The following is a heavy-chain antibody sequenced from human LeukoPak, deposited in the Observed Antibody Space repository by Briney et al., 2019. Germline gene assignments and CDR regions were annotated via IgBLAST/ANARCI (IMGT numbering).Heavy chain of an antibody. J-gene: IGHJ4*02. Sequence: ASVKVSCKASGYTFTGYYMHWVRQAPGQGLEWMGWINPNSGGTNYAQKFQGRVTMTRDTSISTAYMELSRLRSDDTAVYYCAREGYDYVWGSYLHFDYWGQGTLVTVSS. V-gene: IGHV1-2*02. CDR3: AREGYDYVWGSYLHFDY. CDR1: GYTFTGYY. D-gene: IGHD3-16*02. CDR2: INPNSGGT.